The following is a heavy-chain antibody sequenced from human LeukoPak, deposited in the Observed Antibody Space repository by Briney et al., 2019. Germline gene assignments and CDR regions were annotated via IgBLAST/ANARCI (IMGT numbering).Heavy chain of an antibody. CDR1: GGSFSGYY. V-gene: IGHV4-34*01. CDR2: INHSGST. J-gene: IGHJ5*02. Sequence: SETLSLTCAVYGGSFSGYYWSWVRQPPGKGLEWIGEINHSGSTNYNPSIKSRVTISVDTSKNQFSLNLTSVTAADTAVYYCARLYIGSDSRSTNYNWFDPWGQGTLVTVSS. CDR3: ARLYIGSDSRSTNYNWFDP. D-gene: IGHD6-6*01.